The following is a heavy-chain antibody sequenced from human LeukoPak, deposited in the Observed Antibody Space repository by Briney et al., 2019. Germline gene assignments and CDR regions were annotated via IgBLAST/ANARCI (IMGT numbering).Heavy chain of an antibody. Sequence: GGSLRLSCAASGFTFSSYSVNWVRQAPGKGLEWVSSISSTSSYIYYADSVKGRFTISRDNAKNSLYLQMNSLTAEDTAVYYCARVNTFYGDYEGYYFDYWGQGALVTVSS. CDR2: ISSTSSYI. D-gene: IGHD4-17*01. CDR3: ARVNTFYGDYEGYYFDY. V-gene: IGHV3-21*01. J-gene: IGHJ4*02. CDR1: GFTFSSYS.